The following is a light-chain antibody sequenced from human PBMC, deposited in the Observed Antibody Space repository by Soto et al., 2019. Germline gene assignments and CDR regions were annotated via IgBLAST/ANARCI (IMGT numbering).Light chain of an antibody. V-gene: IGKV1-33*01. CDR3: QQTFSNLLS. CDR1: QDINIY. J-gene: IGKJ4*01. Sequence: DIQMTQSPSSLFASVGDRVTITCQATQDINIYLNWYQQKPGKAPNLLIYDASNLEIGVPSRFSGSGSGTHFTFTISSLQTEDVATYYCQQTFSNLLSFGGGTKVEIK. CDR2: DAS.